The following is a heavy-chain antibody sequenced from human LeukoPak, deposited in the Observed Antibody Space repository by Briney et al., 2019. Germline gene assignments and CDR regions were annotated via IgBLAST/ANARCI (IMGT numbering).Heavy chain of an antibody. CDR1: GFSLSTSGVG. V-gene: IGHV2-5*02. CDR3: SHCTYYYDSSGSPRAFDI. Sequence: SGPTLVKPTQTLTLTCTFSGFSLSTSGVGVGWIRQPPGKALEWLALIYWDDDKRYSPSLKSRLTITKDTSKNQVVLTMTSMDPVDTATYYCSHCTYYYDSSGSPRAFDIWGQGTMVTVSS. CDR2: IYWDDDK. D-gene: IGHD3-22*01. J-gene: IGHJ3*02.